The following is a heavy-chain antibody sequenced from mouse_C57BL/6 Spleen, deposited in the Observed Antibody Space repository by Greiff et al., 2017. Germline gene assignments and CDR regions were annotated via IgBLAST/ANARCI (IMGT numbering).Heavy chain of an antibody. CDR2: IYPGSGST. V-gene: IGHV1-55*01. J-gene: IGHJ3*01. Sequence: QVQLQQPGAELVKPGASVKMSCKASGYTFTSYWITWVKQRPGQGLEWIGDIYPGSGSTNYNEKFKSKATLTVDTSSSTAYMQLSSLTSEDSAVYDCARWGAEKAWFAYWGQGTLVTVSA. CDR1: GYTFTSYW. CDR3: ARWGAEKAWFAY. D-gene: IGHD3-3*01.